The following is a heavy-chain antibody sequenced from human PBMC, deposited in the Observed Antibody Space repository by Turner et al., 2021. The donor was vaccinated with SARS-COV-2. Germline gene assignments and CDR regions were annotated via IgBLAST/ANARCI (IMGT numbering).Heavy chain of an antibody. V-gene: IGHV3-74*01. D-gene: IGHD6-13*01. CDR1: GFTFSSYW. J-gene: IGHJ4*02. Sequence: EVQLVESGGGLVQPGGSLRLSCAASGFTFSSYWMHWVRQAPGQGLMWVSRIDTDGSTTSYADSVKGRFTISRDNAKNTLYLQMNSLRAEDTAVYYCATSRSFDYRGQGTLVTVSS. CDR2: IDTDGSTT. CDR3: ATSRSFDY.